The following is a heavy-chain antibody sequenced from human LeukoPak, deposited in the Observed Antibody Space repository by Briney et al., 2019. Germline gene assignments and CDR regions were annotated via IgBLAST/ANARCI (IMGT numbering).Heavy chain of an antibody. CDR1: GYSFSSYW. J-gene: IGHJ4*02. CDR3: ASGRRSSSPDFDY. CDR2: IYPGDSDT. Sequence: ESLKISCKGSGYSFSSYWIGWVRQMPGKGLEWMGIIYPGDSDTRYSPSFQGQVTLSADKSISTAYLQWSSLKASDTAMYYCASGRRSSSPDFDYWGQGTLVTVSS. V-gene: IGHV5-51*01. D-gene: IGHD6-13*01.